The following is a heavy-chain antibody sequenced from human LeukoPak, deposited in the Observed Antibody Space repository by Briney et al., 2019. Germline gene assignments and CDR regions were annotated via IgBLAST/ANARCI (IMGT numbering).Heavy chain of an antibody. J-gene: IGHJ4*02. Sequence: GGSLTLSCAASDCTINNNYMSWVRHAPGTSLPWVALIYSGGSTNYADSVEGRFTISRHTSNNTLFLEMHSLRPEDTAVYYCARSFSGGWYYFDSWGQGTLVTVSS. D-gene: IGHD6-19*01. CDR2: IYSGGST. V-gene: IGHV3-53*04. CDR3: ARSFSGGWYYFDS. CDR1: DCTINNNY.